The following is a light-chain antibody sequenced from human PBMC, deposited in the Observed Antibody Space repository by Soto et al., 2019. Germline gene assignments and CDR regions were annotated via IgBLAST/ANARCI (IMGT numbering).Light chain of an antibody. J-gene: IGLJ1*01. CDR1: SSDVGGYNY. CDR2: DVS. V-gene: IGLV2-14*01. Sequence: QSALTQPASVSGSPAQSITISCSGTSSDVGGYNYVSWYQQHPGKAPKLMISDVSNRPSGVSNRFSGSKSGNTASLTISGLQAEDEADYYCSSYTSSSTLSYVFGTGTKVTVL. CDR3: SSYTSSSTLSYV.